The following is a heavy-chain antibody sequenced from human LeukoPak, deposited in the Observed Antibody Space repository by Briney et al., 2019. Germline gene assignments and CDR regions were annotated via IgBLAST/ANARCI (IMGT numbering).Heavy chain of an antibody. V-gene: IGHV4-39*01. CDR2: IYYSGST. Sequence: SETLSLTCTVSGGSISSSSYYWGWIRQPPGKGLEWIGSIYYSGSTYYNPSPKSRVTISVDTSKNQFSLKLSSVTAADTAVYYCARLGYSSGWARAYYFDYWGQGTLVTVSS. CDR1: GGSISSSSYY. CDR3: ARLGYSSGWARAYYFDY. D-gene: IGHD6-19*01. J-gene: IGHJ4*02.